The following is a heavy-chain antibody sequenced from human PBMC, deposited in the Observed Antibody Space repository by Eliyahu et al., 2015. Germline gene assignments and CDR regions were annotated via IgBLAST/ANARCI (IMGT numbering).Heavy chain of an antibody. CDR2: INHSGST. CDR3: ARGPLGYYGSGATTKGMDV. CDR1: GGSFSGYY. Sequence: QVQLQQWGAGLLKPSETLSLTCAVYGGSFSGYYWSWIRQPPGKGLEWIGKINHSGSTNYNPSLKSRVTISVDTSKNQFSLKLSSVTAADTAVYYCARGPLGYYGSGATTKGMDVWGQGTTVTVSS. J-gene: IGHJ6*02. D-gene: IGHD3-10*01. V-gene: IGHV4-34*01.